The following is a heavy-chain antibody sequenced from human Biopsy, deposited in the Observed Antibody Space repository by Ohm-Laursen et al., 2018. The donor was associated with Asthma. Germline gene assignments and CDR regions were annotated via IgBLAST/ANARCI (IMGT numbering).Heavy chain of an antibody. CDR3: ARNLPGYTYGPFED. J-gene: IGHJ4*02. Sequence: SQTLSLTWPVSGASITTSPSYWSWLRLLPGKGLEWIGCTYYSGETFFNPSLKNPLFMSLDSSKNQFSLKMTSVTVADTAVYFCARNLPGYTYGPFEDWGQGTLVTVSS. CDR2: TYYSGET. V-gene: IGHV4-31*01. CDR1: GASITTSPSY. D-gene: IGHD5-18*01.